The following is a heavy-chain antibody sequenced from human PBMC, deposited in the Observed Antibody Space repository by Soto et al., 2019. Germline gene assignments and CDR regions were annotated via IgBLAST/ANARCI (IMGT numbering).Heavy chain of an antibody. Sequence: GGSLRLSCAASGFTFSNYGMHWVRQTPGKGLEWVAVISYDGNNKYYVDSVKGRFTISRDNSKNTLYLQLNSLRAEDTAVYYCAKDGGSGWYVGYYFDYWGQGTLVTVSS. D-gene: IGHD6-19*01. V-gene: IGHV3-30*18. CDR1: GFTFSNYG. CDR2: ISYDGNNK. CDR3: AKDGGSGWYVGYYFDY. J-gene: IGHJ4*02.